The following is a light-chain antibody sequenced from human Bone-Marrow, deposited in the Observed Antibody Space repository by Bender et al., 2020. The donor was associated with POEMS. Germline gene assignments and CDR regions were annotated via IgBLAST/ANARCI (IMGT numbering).Light chain of an antibody. Sequence: SYELTQAPSVSVSPGQTARITCSGDTLPNQYTYWYKQKPGQAPVLVIYKDSERPSGIPERFSGSSSGRTVTLTISGVQAEDEADYYCQSADNSGFYKVFGGGTKLTVL. CDR2: KDS. CDR3: QSADNSGFYKV. CDR1: TLPNQY. V-gene: IGLV3-25*03. J-gene: IGLJ2*01.